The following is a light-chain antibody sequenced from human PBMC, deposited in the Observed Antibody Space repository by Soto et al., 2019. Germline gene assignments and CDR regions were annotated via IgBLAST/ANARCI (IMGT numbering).Light chain of an antibody. Sequence: DIQMTHSPSSLSASVGDRVTIICRASQSVSTRLAWYQQKPGKAPKVLIYDASSLESGVPSRFSGSGSGTEFTLTISSLQPDDFATYYCQHYNSYSEAFGQGTKVDIK. J-gene: IGKJ1*01. V-gene: IGKV1-5*02. CDR2: DAS. CDR1: QSVSTR. CDR3: QHYNSYSEA.